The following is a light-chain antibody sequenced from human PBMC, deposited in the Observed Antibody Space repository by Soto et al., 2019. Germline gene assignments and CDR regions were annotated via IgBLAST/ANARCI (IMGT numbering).Light chain of an antibody. V-gene: IGKV1-39*01. J-gene: IGKJ1*01. Sequence: IQWTQSPSSLSASVGDSVTITCRASQSISTYLNWYQQKRGKAPKLXIYAASSLQSGVRSRFSGSGSGTGFTLTISSLQPEDFATYYCQQSFSCPRTFGQGTQVDIK. CDR1: QSISTY. CDR3: QQSFSCPRT. CDR2: AAS.